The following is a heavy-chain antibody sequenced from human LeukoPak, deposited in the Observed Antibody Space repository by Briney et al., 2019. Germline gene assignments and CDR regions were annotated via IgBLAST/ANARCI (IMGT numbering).Heavy chain of an antibody. V-gene: IGHV1-69*01. CDR3: ARLGGYYDSSGYGYYYGMDV. CDR1: GGTFSSYA. Sequence: GSSVKVSCKASGGTFSSYAISWVRQAPGQGLEWMGGIIPIFGTANYAQKFQGRVTITADESTSTAYMELSSLRSEDTAVYYCARLGGYYDSSGYGYYYGMDVWGQGTTVTVSS. CDR2: IIPIFGTA. D-gene: IGHD3-22*01. J-gene: IGHJ6*02.